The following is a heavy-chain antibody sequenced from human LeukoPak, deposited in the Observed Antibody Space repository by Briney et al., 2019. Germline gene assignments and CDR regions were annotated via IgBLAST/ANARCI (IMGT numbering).Heavy chain of an antibody. Sequence: SETLSLTCTVSGGSISSYYWSWIRQPAGKGLEWIGRIYTSGSTNYNPSLKSRVTMSVDTSKNQFSLKLSSVTAADTAVYYCARGLEQQLPNNWFDPWGQGTLVTVSS. J-gene: IGHJ5*02. CDR3: ARGLEQQLPNNWFDP. V-gene: IGHV4-4*07. CDR1: GGSISSYY. CDR2: IYTSGST. D-gene: IGHD6-13*01.